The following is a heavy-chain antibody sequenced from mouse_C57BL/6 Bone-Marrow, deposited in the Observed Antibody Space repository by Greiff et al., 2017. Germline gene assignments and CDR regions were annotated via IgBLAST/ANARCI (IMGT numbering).Heavy chain of an antibody. V-gene: IGHV5-12*01. CDR3: ARPFFYYAMDY. CDR1: GFTFSDYY. J-gene: IGHJ4*01. Sequence: EVQVVESGGGLVQPGGSLKLSCAASGFTFSDYYMYWVRQTPEKRLEWVAYISNGGGSTYYPDTVKGRFTISRDNAKNTLYLQMSRLKSEDTAMYYCARPFFYYAMDYWGQGTSVTVSS. CDR2: ISNGGGST.